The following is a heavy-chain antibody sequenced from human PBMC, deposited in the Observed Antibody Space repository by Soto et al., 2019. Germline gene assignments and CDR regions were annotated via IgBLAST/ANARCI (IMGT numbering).Heavy chain of an antibody. D-gene: IGHD1-26*01. CDR2: ISYDGSNK. CDR3: ARDPSRGSDWARYLDL. CDR1: GFTFSSYG. Sequence: QVQLVESGGGVVQPGRSLRLSCAASGFTFSSYGMHWVRQAPGKGLEWVAVISYDGSNKYYADSVKGRFTISRDNAKSXVYLQMNSLRADDTAVYYCARDPSRGSDWARYLDLWGRGTLVTVSS. J-gene: IGHJ2*01. V-gene: IGHV3-30*03.